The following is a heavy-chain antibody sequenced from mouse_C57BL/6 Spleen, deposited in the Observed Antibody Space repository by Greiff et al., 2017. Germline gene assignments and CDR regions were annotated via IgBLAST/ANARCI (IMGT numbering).Heavy chain of an antibody. J-gene: IGHJ2*01. D-gene: IGHD2-4*01. Sequence: EVKLVESGGGLVQPGGSLSLSCAASGFTFTDYYMSWVRQPPGKALEWLGFIRNKANGYTTEYSASVKGRFTISRDNSQSILYLQMNALRAEDSATYYCAREGLRGYFDYWGQGTTLTVSS. CDR1: GFTFTDYY. V-gene: IGHV7-3*01. CDR2: IRNKANGYTT. CDR3: AREGLRGYFDY.